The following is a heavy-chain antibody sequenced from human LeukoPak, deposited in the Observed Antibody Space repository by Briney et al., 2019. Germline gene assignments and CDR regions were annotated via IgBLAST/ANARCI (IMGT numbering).Heavy chain of an antibody. V-gene: IGHV3-33*06. D-gene: IGHD3-10*01. CDR3: AKEGWYYYGSGSYYNPFDY. CDR2: IWYDGSNK. CDR1: GFTFSSYG. Sequence: GGSLRLSCAASGFTFSSYGMHWVRQAPGKGLEWVAVIWYDGSNKYYADSVKGRFTISRDNSKNTLYLQMNSLRAEDTAVYYCAKEGWYYYGSGSYYNPFDYWGQGTLVTVSS. J-gene: IGHJ4*02.